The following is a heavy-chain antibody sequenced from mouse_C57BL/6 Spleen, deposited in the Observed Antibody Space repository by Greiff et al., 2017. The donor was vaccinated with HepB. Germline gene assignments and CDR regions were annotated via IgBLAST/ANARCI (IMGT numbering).Heavy chain of an antibody. V-gene: IGHV1-42*01. CDR1: GYSFTGYY. CDR3: ARSSHYYFDY. Sequence: EVQLQESGPELVKPGASVKISCKASGYSFTGYYMNWVKQSPEKSLEWIGEINPSTGGTTYNQKFKAKATLTVDKSSSTAYMQLKSLTSEDSAVYYCARSSHYYFDYWGQGTTLTVSS. CDR2: INPSTGGT. J-gene: IGHJ2*01.